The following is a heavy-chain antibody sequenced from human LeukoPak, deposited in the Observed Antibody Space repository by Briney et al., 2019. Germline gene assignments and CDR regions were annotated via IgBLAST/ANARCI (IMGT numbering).Heavy chain of an antibody. CDR1: GGTFTSYA. CDR2: IIPIYGTA. Sequence: GASVKVSCKASGGTFTSYAISWVRQPPGQGLEWMGRIIPIYGTANYAQTFQGRVTITTDESTSTHYMELSSQRSDDTAVYYCSRDRLGLAKEELNWFGPCGEGALGTASS. D-gene: IGHD7-27*01. CDR3: SRDRLGLAKEELNWFGP. V-gene: IGHV1-69*05. J-gene: IGHJ5*02.